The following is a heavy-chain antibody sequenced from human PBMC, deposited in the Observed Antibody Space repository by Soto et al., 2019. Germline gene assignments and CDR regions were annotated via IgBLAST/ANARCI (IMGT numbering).Heavy chain of an antibody. V-gene: IGHV4-31*03. J-gene: IGHJ6*02. CDR2: IYYSGST. CDR1: GGSISSGGYY. CDR3: AREYSSSWYYYGMDV. Sequence: PSETLSLTCTVSGGSISSGGYYWSWIRQHPGKGLEWIGYIYYSGSTYYNPSLKSRVTISVDTSKNQFSLKLSSVTAADTAVYYCAREYSSSWYYYGMDVWGQGTTVTVS. D-gene: IGHD6-13*01.